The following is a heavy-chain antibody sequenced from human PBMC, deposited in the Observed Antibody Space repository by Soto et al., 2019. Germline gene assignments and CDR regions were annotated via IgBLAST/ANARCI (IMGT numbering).Heavy chain of an antibody. V-gene: IGHV4-34*01. CDR2: INHSGST. CDR3: ARGRSSNYYDSSGYLNY. Sequence: SETLSLTCAVYGGSFSGYYWSWIRQPPGEGLEWIGEINHSGSTNYNPSLKSRVTISVDTSKNQFSLKLSSVTAADTAVYYCARGRSSNYYDSSGYLNYWGQGTLVTVSS. CDR1: GGSFSGYY. D-gene: IGHD3-22*01. J-gene: IGHJ4*02.